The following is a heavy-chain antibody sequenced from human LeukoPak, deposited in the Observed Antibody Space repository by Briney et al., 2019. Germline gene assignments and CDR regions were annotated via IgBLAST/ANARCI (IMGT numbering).Heavy chain of an antibody. D-gene: IGHD6-13*01. CDR3: AKAIAAAVSYYYYYGMDV. CDR1: GFTFSSYA. CDR2: ISGSGGST. Sequence: PGGSLRLSCAASGFTFSSYAMSWVRQAPGKGLEWVSAISGSGGSTYYADPVKGRFTISRDNSKNTLYLQMNSLRAEDTAVYYCAKAIAAAVSYYYYYGMDVWGQGTTVTVSS. J-gene: IGHJ6*02. V-gene: IGHV3-23*01.